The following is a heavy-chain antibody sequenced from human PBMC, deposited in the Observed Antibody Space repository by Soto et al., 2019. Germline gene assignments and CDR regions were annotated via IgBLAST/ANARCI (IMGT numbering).Heavy chain of an antibody. CDR1: GLTFSNYN. D-gene: IGHD3-22*01. CDR2: ISYDGSNK. Sequence: GGSLRLSCAVSGLTFSNYNIHWVRQAPGKGLEWVAIISYDGSNKYYADSVKGRFTISRDNSKNTLYLQMNSLRGEDTAVYYCARDSSGYYSAPTFDYWGQGTLVTVS. CDR3: ARDSSGYYSAPTFDY. J-gene: IGHJ4*02. V-gene: IGHV3-30-3*01.